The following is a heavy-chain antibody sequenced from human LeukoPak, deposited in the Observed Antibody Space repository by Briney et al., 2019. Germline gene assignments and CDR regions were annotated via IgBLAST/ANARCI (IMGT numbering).Heavy chain of an antibody. Sequence: PSETLSLTCAVYGGPFSGYYGSWIRQPPGKGLEWIGEINRSGDTHYNPSLKSRDTISVDTSKNQFSLKLMSVTAADAAVYYCARGSGSGSYYAHWGQGTLVTVSS. J-gene: IGHJ4*02. CDR3: ARGSGSGSYYAH. CDR1: GGPFSGYY. D-gene: IGHD3-10*01. V-gene: IGHV4-34*01. CDR2: INRSGDT.